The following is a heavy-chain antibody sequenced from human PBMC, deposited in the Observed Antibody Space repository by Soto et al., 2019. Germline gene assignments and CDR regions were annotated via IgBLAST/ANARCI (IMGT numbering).Heavy chain of an antibody. J-gene: IGHJ6*02. CDR3: AREIAARPNYYYYYGMDV. CDR1: GFTFSSYG. Sequence: HPGGSLRLPCAASGFTFSSYGMHWVRQAPGKGLEWVAVIWYDGSNKYYADSVKGRFTISRDNSKNTLYLQMNSLRAEDTAVYYCAREIAARPNYYYYYGMDVWGQGTTVTVSS. V-gene: IGHV3-33*01. CDR2: IWYDGSNK. D-gene: IGHD6-6*01.